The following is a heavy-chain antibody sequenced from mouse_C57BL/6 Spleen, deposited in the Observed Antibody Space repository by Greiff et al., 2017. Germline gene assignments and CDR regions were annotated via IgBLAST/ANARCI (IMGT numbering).Heavy chain of an antibody. V-gene: IGHV1-7*01. D-gene: IGHD1-1*01. CDR2: INPSSGYT. CDR3: ARQDYGRRDYFDY. J-gene: IGHJ2*01. CDR1: GYTFTSYW. Sequence: VQLQQSGAELAKPGASVKLSCKASGYTFTSYWMHWVKQRPGQGLEWIGYINPSSGYTKYNQKFKDKATLTADKSSSTAYMQLSSLTYEDSAVYYCARQDYGRRDYFDYWGQGTTLTVSS.